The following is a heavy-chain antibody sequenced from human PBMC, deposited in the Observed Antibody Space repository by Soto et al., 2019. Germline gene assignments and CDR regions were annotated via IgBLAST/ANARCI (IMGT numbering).Heavy chain of an antibody. Sequence: SETLSLTCTVSGGSITSSGFWWGWIRQPPGKGLEWIGTIYDIGNTFYNPSLSSRVTISADTSKNQFALKLNSVTAADTAVYYCARALVKLYYYVMDVWGQGTTVTVSS. V-gene: IGHV4-39*01. J-gene: IGHJ6*02. CDR2: IYDIGNT. CDR3: ARALVKLYYYVMDV. D-gene: IGHD1-26*01. CDR1: GGSITSSGFW.